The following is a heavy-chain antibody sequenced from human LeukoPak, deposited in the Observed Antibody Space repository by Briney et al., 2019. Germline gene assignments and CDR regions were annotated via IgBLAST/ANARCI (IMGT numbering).Heavy chain of an antibody. CDR1: GYMFTNYG. D-gene: IGHD2-15*01. Sequence: AASVKVSCKASGYMFTNYGISWVRQAPGQGLEWMGWINTYKGNTNYAQKLQGRVIMTTDTSTSTAYMELRSLRSDDTAVYYCVRQSRIIARSGDDAFDIWGQGTMVTVSS. J-gene: IGHJ3*02. CDR3: VRQSRIIARSGDDAFDI. CDR2: INTYKGNT. V-gene: IGHV1-18*01.